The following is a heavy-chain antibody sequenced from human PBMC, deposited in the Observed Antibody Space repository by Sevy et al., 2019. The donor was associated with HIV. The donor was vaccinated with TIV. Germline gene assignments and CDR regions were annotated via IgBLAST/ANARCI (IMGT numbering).Heavy chain of an antibody. CDR3: ARDGHGTSPLDF. Sequence: GGSLRLSCAASGFTFSSYWMHWVRQAPGKGLVWVSRINGGGSSTIYADSVKGRFTISRDNAKNTLYLQMSSLRAEDTAVYYCARDGHGTSPLDFWGQGTLVTVSS. V-gene: IGHV3-74*01. CDR2: INGGGSST. J-gene: IGHJ4*02. CDR1: GFTFSSYW.